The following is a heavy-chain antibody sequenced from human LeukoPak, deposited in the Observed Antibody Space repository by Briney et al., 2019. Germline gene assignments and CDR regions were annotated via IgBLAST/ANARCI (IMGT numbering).Heavy chain of an antibody. CDR3: ALSGYSGYDYRLDY. J-gene: IGHJ4*02. CDR2: INHSGST. CDR1: GGSLSGYY. D-gene: IGHD5-12*01. Sequence: PSETLSLTCAVYGGSLSGYYWNWIRQPPGKGLEWIGEINHSGSTNYNPSLKSRVTISVDTSKKQFSLKLSSVTAADTAVYYCALSGYSGYDYRLDYWGQGTLVTVSS. V-gene: IGHV4-34*01.